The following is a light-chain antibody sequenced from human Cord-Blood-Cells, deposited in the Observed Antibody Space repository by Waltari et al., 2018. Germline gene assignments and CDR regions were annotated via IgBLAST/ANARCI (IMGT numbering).Light chain of an antibody. Sequence: EIVLKQSPATLSLSPGERATLSCRASQSVRSYLAWYQQKPGQAPRRLIYDASNRATGIPARFSGSGSWTDFTLTISSLGPEDFAVYYCQQRSNWPRTFGQGTKVEIK. CDR2: DAS. J-gene: IGKJ1*01. CDR1: QSVRSY. CDR3: QQRSNWPRT. V-gene: IGKV3-11*01.